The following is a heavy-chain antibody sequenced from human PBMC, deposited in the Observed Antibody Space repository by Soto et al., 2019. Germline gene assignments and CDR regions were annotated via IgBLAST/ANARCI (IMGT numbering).Heavy chain of an antibody. Sequence: GASVKVSCKASGYTFTSYDINWVRQATGQGLEWMGWMNPNSGNTGYAQKLQGRVTMTTDTSTSTAYMELRSLRSDDTAVYYCARDSNHPEYTYGYWGQGTLVTVSS. CDR2: MNPNSGNT. D-gene: IGHD6-6*01. V-gene: IGHV1-8*01. CDR3: ARDSNHPEYTYGY. J-gene: IGHJ4*02. CDR1: GYTFTSYD.